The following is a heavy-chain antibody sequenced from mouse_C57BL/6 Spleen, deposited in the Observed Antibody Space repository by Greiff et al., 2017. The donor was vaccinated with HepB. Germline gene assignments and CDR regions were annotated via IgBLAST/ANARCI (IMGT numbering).Heavy chain of an antibody. V-gene: IGHV1-53*01. CDR2: INPSNGGT. D-gene: IGHD1-1*01. CDR3: ARYDYDGRSPYYAMDY. J-gene: IGHJ4*01. Sequence: QVQLQQPGTELVKPGASVKLSCKASGYTFTSYWMHWVKQRPGQGLEWIGNINPSNGGTNYNEKFKSKATLTVDKSSSTAYMQLSSLTSEDSAVYYCARYDYDGRSPYYAMDYWGQGTSVTVSS. CDR1: GYTFTSYW.